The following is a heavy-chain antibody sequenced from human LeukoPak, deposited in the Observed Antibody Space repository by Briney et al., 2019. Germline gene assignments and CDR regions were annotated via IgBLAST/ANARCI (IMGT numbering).Heavy chain of an antibody. V-gene: IGHV4-59*01. D-gene: IGHD5-24*01. CDR2: IYYSGST. J-gene: IGHJ4*02. CDR1: GGSIGTYY. Sequence: PSDTLSLTCTVSGGSIGTYYWTWIRQPPGKRLEWIGYIYYSGSTAYNPSLKSRVTISVDTSKNQFSLKLSSVTAADTAVYYCARGRRDGYNYYFDYWGQGTLVTVSS. CDR3: ARGRRDGYNYYFDY.